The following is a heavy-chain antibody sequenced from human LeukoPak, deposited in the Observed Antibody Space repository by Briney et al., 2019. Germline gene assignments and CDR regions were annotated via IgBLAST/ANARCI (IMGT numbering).Heavy chain of an antibody. CDR2: IRSKTNSYAT. D-gene: IGHD3-22*01. CDR3: TRYYYDGSGYYYLFDY. Sequence: GGSLKLSSAASGXTFSGSAMHWVRQASGKGLEWVGRIRSKTNSYATAYAASVKGRFTISRDDSKNTAYLQMNSLKTEDTAVYYCTRYYYDGSGYYYLFDYWGQGTLVTVSS. V-gene: IGHV3-73*01. CDR1: GXTFSGSA. J-gene: IGHJ4*02.